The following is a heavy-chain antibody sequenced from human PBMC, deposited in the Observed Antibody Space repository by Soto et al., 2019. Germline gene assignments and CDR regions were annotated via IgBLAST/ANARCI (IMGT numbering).Heavy chain of an antibody. CDR1: GGSISSGGYS. CDR3: ARDSGGNHFDY. V-gene: IGHV4-61*08. Sequence: PSETLSLTCAVSGGSISSGGYSWSWIRQPPGKGLEWIGYIYYSGSTNYNPSLKSRVTISVDTSKNQFSLKLSSVTAAGTAVYYCARDSGGNHFDYWGQGTLVTVSS. J-gene: IGHJ4*02. D-gene: IGHD2-15*01. CDR2: IYYSGST.